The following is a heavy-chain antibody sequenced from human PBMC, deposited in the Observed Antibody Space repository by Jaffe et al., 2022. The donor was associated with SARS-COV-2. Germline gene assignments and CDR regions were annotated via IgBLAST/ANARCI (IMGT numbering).Heavy chain of an antibody. V-gene: IGHV3-64*01. CDR3: ARTLKTHYYDSSGYYYDY. J-gene: IGHJ4*02. CDR1: GFTFSSYA. Sequence: EVQLVESGGGLVQPGGSLRLSCAASGFTFSSYAMHWVRQAPGKGLEYVSAISSNGGSTYYANSVKGRFTISRDNSKNTLYLQMGSLRAEDMAVYYCARTLKTHYYDSSGYYYDYWGQGTLVTVSS. CDR2: ISSNGGST. D-gene: IGHD3-22*01.